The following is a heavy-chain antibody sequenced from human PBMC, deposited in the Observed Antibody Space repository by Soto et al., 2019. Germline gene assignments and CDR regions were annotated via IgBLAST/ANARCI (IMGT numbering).Heavy chain of an antibody. V-gene: IGHV4-34*01. Sequence: QVQLQQWGAGLLKPSETLSLTCAVYGGSFSGYYWSWIRQPPGKGLEWIGESNHSGSTNCNPSLKSQVTISVDTSKNQFSLKLSSVTAADTAVYYCAREGGRYFDWLFAPPNWFDPWGQGTLVTVSS. D-gene: IGHD3-9*01. CDR1: GGSFSGYY. CDR2: SNHSGST. CDR3: AREGGRYFDWLFAPPNWFDP. J-gene: IGHJ5*02.